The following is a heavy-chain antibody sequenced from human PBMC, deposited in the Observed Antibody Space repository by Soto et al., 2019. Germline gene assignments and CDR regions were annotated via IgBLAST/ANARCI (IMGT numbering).Heavy chain of an antibody. CDR1: GGSVSSGDFY. D-gene: IGHD3-10*01. CDR2: IYYNGST. J-gene: IGHJ6*02. V-gene: IGHV4-61*08. Sequence: SETLSLTCTVSGGSVSSGDFYWSWIRQPPGKGLEWIGYIYYNGSTNYNPSLKSRVTISSATSKNQFSLSLFSVTAAATAVYYCARDRSRTIYNSNYYNYGMDVWGQGTTVTVSS. CDR3: ARDRSRTIYNSNYYNYGMDV.